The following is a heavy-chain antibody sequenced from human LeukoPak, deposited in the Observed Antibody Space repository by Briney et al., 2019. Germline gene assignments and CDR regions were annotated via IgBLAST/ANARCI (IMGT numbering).Heavy chain of an antibody. CDR2: SWVDGSNK. CDR3: ARDRGLYSGYDLSYFDY. D-gene: IGHD5-12*01. J-gene: IGHJ4*02. V-gene: IGHV3-33*01. CDR1: GFTFNNYG. Sequence: GKSLRLSCAASGFTFNNYGMHWVRQAPGKGLEWVAVSWVDGSNKYYTDSVKGRFTISRDNSKNTLYLQMNSLRAEDTAVYYCARDRGLYSGYDLSYFDYWGQGTLVTVS.